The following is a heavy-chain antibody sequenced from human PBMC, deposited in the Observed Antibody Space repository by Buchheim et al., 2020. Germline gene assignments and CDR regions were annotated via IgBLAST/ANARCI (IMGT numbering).Heavy chain of an antibody. J-gene: IGHJ6*02. CDR3: AREGLHGGYHYGMDV. CDR2: INGNNGHT. CDR1: GYTVTNYG. Sequence: QVQLVQSGAEVKKSGASVKVSCKASGYTVTNYGISWVRQAPGQGLEWMGWINGNNGHTIYAQQLQGRVTVTTDRSTTTAYMELRSLRSDDTAVYYCAREGLHGGYHYGMDVWGQGTT. V-gene: IGHV1-18*01. D-gene: IGHD3-22*01.